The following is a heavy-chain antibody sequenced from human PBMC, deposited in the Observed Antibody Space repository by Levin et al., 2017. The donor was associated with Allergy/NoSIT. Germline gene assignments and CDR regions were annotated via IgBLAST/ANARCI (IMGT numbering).Heavy chain of an antibody. CDR2: IGGRDGRT. D-gene: IGHD3-3*01. J-gene: IGHJ4*02. CDR1: GFLFSDYD. Sequence: GGSLRLSCVASGFLFSDYDMNWVRQTPGDGLEWVSRIGGRDGRTYYADSVKGRFTISRDNSKNTLYLQMNSLRVEDTATYFCAFDFWVEGGPYWGRGALLTVSP. CDR3: AFDFWVEGGPY. V-gene: IGHV3-23*01.